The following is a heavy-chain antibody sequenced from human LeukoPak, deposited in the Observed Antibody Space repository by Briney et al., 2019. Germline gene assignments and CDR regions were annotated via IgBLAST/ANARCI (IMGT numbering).Heavy chain of an antibody. D-gene: IGHD3-10*01. CDR1: GFTFSSYA. V-gene: IGHV3-30*04. J-gene: IGHJ6*03. Sequence: GRSLRLSCAASGFTFSSYAMHWVRQAPGKGLEWVAVISYDGSNKYYADSVKGRFTISRDNSKNTLYLQMNSLGAEDTAVYYCARDGTHGSGSSYYYYYYMDVWGKGTTVTVSS. CDR2: ISYDGSNK. CDR3: ARDGTHGSGSSYYYYYYMDV.